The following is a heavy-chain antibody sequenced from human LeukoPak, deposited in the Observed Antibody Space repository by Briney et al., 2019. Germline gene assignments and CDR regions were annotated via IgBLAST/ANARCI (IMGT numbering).Heavy chain of an antibody. J-gene: IGHJ4*02. D-gene: IGHD3-10*01. CDR1: GFTFNSYE. Sequence: GGSLRLSCAASGFTFNSYEMNWVRQAPGKGLEWVXYXSSSGSTIFYADSVKGRFTISRDNAKNSLYLRMNSLRAEDTAVYYCARGGVYYGSGSYPLDYWGQGTLVTVSS. CDR3: ARGGVYYGSGSYPLDY. V-gene: IGHV3-48*03. CDR2: XSSSGSTI.